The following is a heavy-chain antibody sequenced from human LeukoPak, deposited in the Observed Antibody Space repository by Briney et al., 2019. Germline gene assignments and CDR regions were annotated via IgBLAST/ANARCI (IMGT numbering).Heavy chain of an antibody. V-gene: IGHV3-23*01. CDR2: ISGSGGST. Sequence: GGSLRLSGAASGFTFSSYAMSWVRQAPGKGLEWVSAISGSGGSTYCADSVKGRFTISRDNSKNTLYLQMNSLRAEDTAVYYCAKEEYSSGWYYGAFDIWGQGTMVTVSS. D-gene: IGHD6-19*01. CDR3: AKEEYSSGWYYGAFDI. J-gene: IGHJ3*02. CDR1: GFTFSSYA.